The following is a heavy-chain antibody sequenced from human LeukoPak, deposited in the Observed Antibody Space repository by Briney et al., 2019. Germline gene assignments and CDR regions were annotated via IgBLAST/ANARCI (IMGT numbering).Heavy chain of an antibody. V-gene: IGHV1-46*01. J-gene: IGHJ5*02. D-gene: IGHD2-15*01. Sequence: ASVKVSCKAFGYTFTSNYMHWVRQAPGQGPEWMGVISPSGGSTTYAQKFQGRVTLTRDMSTSTDYLELSSLRSEDTAVYYCARSVVVVVAATDWFDPWGQGTLVTVSS. CDR3: ARSVVVVVAATDWFDP. CDR2: ISPSGGST. CDR1: GYTFTSNY.